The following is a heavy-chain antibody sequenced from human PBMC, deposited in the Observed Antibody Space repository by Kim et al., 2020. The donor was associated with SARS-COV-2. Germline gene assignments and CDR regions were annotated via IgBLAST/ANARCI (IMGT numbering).Heavy chain of an antibody. J-gene: IGHJ4*02. V-gene: IGHV3-49*04. CDR2: IRSKAYGGTT. D-gene: IGHD5-12*01. Sequence: GGSLRLSCTASGFTFGDYAMSWVRQAPGKGLEWVGFIRSKAYGGTTEYAASVKGRFTISRDDSKSIAYLQMNSLKTEDTAVYYCTRDTRDGYPPGIDYWGQGTLVTVSS. CDR1: GFTFGDYA. CDR3: TRDTRDGYPPGIDY.